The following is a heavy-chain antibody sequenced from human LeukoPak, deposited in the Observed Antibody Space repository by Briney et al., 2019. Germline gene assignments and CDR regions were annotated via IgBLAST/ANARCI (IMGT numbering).Heavy chain of an antibody. J-gene: IGHJ3*02. CDR3: SKDPNGDYVGAFDM. Sequence: PGGSLRLSCAASRLTFSNYAMTWVRQAPGKGLEWVSSITGSGAGTYYADSVKGRFSISRDNSQNTLFLHMSSLRADDTAIYYCSKDPNGDYVGAFDMWGPGTMVTVSS. D-gene: IGHD4-17*01. CDR1: RLTFSNYA. V-gene: IGHV3-23*01. CDR2: ITGSGAGT.